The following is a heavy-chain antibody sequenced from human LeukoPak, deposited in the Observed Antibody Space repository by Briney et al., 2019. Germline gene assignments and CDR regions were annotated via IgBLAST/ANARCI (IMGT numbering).Heavy chain of an antibody. D-gene: IGHD5-24*01. CDR1: GFTVSSNY. CDR3: SGWLQLTGPVFDY. J-gene: IGHJ4*02. V-gene: IGHV3-53*01. CDR2: IYSGGST. Sequence: GGSLRLSCAASGFTVSSNYMSWVRQAPGKGLEWVSVIYSGGSTYYADSVKGRFTISRDNSKNTLYLQMNSLRAEDTAVYYCSGWLQLTGPVFDYWGQGTLVTVSS.